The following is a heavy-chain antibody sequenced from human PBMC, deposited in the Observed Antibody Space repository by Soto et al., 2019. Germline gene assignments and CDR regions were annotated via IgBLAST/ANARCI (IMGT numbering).Heavy chain of an antibody. V-gene: IGHV4-34*02. Sequence: QLQQWGAGLLKPSETLSLTCVVSGGSFSTYYYNWIRQSPGKGLEWIGEINHSGSNNYSPSLRRRVTMSLATSKNQFSLKLTSVTAADTAVYYCARGGSNDWQVAFDIWGQGTRVTVSS. CDR2: INHSGSN. CDR3: ARGGSNDWQVAFDI. CDR1: GGSFSTYY. D-gene: IGHD3-9*01. J-gene: IGHJ3*02.